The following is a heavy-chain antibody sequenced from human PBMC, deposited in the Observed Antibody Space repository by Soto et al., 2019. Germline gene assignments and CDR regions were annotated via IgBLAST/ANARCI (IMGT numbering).Heavy chain of an antibody. V-gene: IGHV3-30-3*01. CDR3: ARVHYDSSGYLDY. D-gene: IGHD3-22*01. CDR2: ISYDGSNK. J-gene: IGHJ4*02. CDR1: GFTFSSYA. Sequence: GGSLRLSCAASGFTFSSYAMHWVRQAPGKGLEWVAVISYDGSNKYYADSVKGRFTISRDNSKNTLYLQMNSLRAEDTAVYYCARVHYDSSGYLDYWGQGTLVTVSS.